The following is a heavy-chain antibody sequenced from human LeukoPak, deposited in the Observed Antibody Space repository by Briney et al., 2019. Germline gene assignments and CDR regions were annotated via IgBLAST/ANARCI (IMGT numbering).Heavy chain of an antibody. CDR1: GLTFSSYW. CDR3: AKDWKPDGLYDLDY. D-gene: IGHD5/OR15-5a*01. V-gene: IGHV3-23*01. Sequence: QSGGSLRLSCAGSGLTFSSYWMHWLRQAPGKGLEWVSVITGNGGTIKYADSVKGRFIISRDNSKNTVYLQMNSLRAEDTATYYCAKDWKPDGLYDLDYWGQGTLVTVSS. CDR2: ITGNGGTI. J-gene: IGHJ4*02.